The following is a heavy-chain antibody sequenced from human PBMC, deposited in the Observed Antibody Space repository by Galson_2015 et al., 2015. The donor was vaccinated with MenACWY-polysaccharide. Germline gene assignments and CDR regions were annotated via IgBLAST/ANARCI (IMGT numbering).Heavy chain of an antibody. CDR2: IQYDAVYK. V-gene: IGHV3-33*01. J-gene: IGHJ3*02. D-gene: IGHD3-10*02. Sequence: SLRLSCAASTVTFRGSGMHWVRQAPGKGLEWVAVIQYDAVYKQYLDSGKGRFSVSRDNSKSTLYLEMNNLRAEDTALYYCAREGSRIVFHAFDTWGQGTMVIVSS. CDR1: TVTFRGSG. CDR3: AREGSRIVFHAFDT.